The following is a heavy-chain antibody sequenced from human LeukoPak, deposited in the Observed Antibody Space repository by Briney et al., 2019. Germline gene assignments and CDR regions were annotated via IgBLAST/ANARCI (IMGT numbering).Heavy chain of an antibody. CDR1: GGSISSYY. CDR3: ARVTIFGVVI. J-gene: IGHJ4*01. V-gene: IGHV4-59*08. Sequence: PSETLSLTCTVSGGSISSYYWSWIRQPPGKGLEWIGYINDRGSTNYNPSIKSRVTISVDTSKNQFSLKLSSVTAADTAVYYCARVTIFGVVIWGQGTLVTVSS. CDR2: INDRGST. D-gene: IGHD3-3*01.